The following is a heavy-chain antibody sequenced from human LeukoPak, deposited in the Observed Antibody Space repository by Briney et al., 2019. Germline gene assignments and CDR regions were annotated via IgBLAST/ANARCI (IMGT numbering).Heavy chain of an antibody. CDR3: ARDEEWLAPGDY. D-gene: IGHD6-19*01. CDR2: INPNSGGT. J-gene: IGHJ4*02. V-gene: IGHV1-2*02. Sequence: ASVKVSCKASGYTFTGYYMYWVRQAPGQGLEWMGWINPNSGGTNYAQKFQGRVTMTRDTSISTAYMELSRLRSDDTAVYYCARDEEWLAPGDYWGQGTLVTVSS. CDR1: GYTFTGYY.